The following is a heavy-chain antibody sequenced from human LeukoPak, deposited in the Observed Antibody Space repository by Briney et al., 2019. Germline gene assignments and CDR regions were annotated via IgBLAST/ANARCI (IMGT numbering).Heavy chain of an antibody. D-gene: IGHD6-19*01. CDR1: GYTFTSYG. J-gene: IGHJ4*02. CDR2: MNPNSGNT. Sequence: ASVKVSCKASGYTFTSYGISWVRQAPGQGLEWMGWMNPNSGNTGYEQKFQGRVTMTRNTSISTVYMELSSLRPEDTAVYYCAAGIGVAALGYWGQGTLVTVSS. V-gene: IGHV1-8*02. CDR3: AAGIGVAALGY.